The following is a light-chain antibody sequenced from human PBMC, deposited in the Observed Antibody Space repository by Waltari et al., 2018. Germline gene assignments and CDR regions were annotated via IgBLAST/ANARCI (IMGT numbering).Light chain of an antibody. CDR2: EVS. J-gene: IGLJ1*01. V-gene: IGLV2-14*01. CDR3: SSYTTSSATGV. CDR1: DSDVGAYDF. Sequence: QSALTQPASVSGSPGQSITISCSGTDSDVGAYDFVSWYQQHPGKAPHLIIYEVSKQPSGISNRFSAAKSGNTASLTISGLQAEDEADYYCSSYTTSSATGVFGTGTRVTVL.